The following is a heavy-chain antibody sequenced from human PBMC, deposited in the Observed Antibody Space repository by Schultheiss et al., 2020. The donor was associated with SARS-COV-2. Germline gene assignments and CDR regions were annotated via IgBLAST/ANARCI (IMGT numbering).Heavy chain of an antibody. CDR1: GFTFSDYY. Sequence: GESLKISCAASGFTFSDYYMSWIRQAPGKGLEWVSYISSSSSYTNYADSVKGRFTISRDNAKNSLYLQMNSLRAEDTAVYYCAGLQGVVAATWEYYGMDVWGQGTTVTVSS. CDR2: ISSSSSYT. J-gene: IGHJ6*02. CDR3: AGLQGVVAATWEYYGMDV. D-gene: IGHD2-15*01. V-gene: IGHV3-11*06.